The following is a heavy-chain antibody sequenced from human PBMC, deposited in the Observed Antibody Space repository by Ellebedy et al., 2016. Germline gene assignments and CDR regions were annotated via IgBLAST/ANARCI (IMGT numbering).Heavy chain of an antibody. J-gene: IGHJ4*02. CDR1: GFTFSSYS. CDR2: ISSSSSTI. D-gene: IGHD6-19*01. V-gene: IGHV3-48*04. Sequence: GESLKISCAASGFTFSSYSMNWVRQAPGKGLEWVSYISSSSSTIYYADSVKGRFTISRDNAKNSLYLQMNSLRAEDTAVCYCARSKSIAVAGTWVYWGQGTLVTVSS. CDR3: ARSKSIAVAGTWVY.